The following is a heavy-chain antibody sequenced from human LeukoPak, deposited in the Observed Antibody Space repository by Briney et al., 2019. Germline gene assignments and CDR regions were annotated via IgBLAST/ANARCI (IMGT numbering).Heavy chain of an antibody. D-gene: IGHD3-22*01. J-gene: IGHJ4*02. CDR3: ARDLGYYDSSPFDY. CDR1: GFTFSSYA. CDR2: ISGSGGST. Sequence: GGSLRLSCAASGFTFSSYAMSWVRQAPGKGLEWVSAISGSGGSTNYADSVKGRFTISRDNSKNMLYLQMNSLRAEDTAVYYCARDLGYYDSSPFDYWGQGTLVTVSS. V-gene: IGHV3-23*01.